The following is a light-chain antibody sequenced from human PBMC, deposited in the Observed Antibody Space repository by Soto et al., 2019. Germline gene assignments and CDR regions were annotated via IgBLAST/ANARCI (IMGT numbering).Light chain of an antibody. Sequence: QAVVTQEPSVTVSPGGTVTFTCDSTTVTSGHYVYWFQQKPGQAPRTLIFDTDKRHSWTPARFSGALLGGKAALTLSGAQPDDEAEYYCLLSFNGPPYVFGSGTKLTVL. J-gene: IGLJ1*01. CDR1: TVTSGHY. CDR3: LLSFNGPPYV. V-gene: IGLV7-46*01. CDR2: DTD.